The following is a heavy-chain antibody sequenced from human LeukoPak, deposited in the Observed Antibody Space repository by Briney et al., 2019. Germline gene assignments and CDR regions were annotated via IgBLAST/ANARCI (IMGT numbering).Heavy chain of an antibody. J-gene: IGHJ6*03. CDR1: GFTFDDYG. CDR3: ARDPYSGSYGNYYYYYMDV. V-gene: IGHV3-21*01. Sequence: GGSLRLSCVASGFTFDDYGMNWVRQAPGKGLEWVSSITSSSTYIYYADSVKGRFTISRDNAKNSLYLQMNSLRAEDTAVYYCARDPYSGSYGNYYYYYMDVWGKGTTVTISS. D-gene: IGHD1-26*01. CDR2: ITSSSTYI.